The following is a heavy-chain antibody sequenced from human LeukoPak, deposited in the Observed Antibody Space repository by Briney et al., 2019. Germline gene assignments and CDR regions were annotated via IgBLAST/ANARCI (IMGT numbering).Heavy chain of an antibody. CDR3: ARASGPLHALDF. D-gene: IGHD3-3*01. CDR1: GDCIRDYH. CDR2: VSYTGST. V-gene: IGHV4-59*01. Sequence: PSETLSLTCTASGDCIRDYHWNWIRQPPGKGLDWIGYVSYTGSTNYNPSLRSRVTISLDTSRNQFSLKLRSVSAADTAVYYCARASGPLHALDFWGQGTLVTVSS. J-gene: IGHJ4*02.